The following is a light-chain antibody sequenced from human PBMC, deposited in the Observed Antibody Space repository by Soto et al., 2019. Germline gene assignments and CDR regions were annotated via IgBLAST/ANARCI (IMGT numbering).Light chain of an antibody. J-gene: IGKJ4*01. V-gene: IGKV3-11*01. CDR3: QWRSDWPPRLT. CDR2: DAS. Sequence: EVVLTQSPATLSLSPGERATLSCRASESIGNYLAWYQQKLGQAPKLLISDASHRAIGIPGRFSGDGSGTDITLTISSLGPEDFAVYYCQWRSDWPPRLTFGGGTKVEIK. CDR1: ESIGNY.